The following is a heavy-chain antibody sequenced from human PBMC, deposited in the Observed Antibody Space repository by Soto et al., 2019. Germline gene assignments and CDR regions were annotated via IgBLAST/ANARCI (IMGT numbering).Heavy chain of an antibody. D-gene: IGHD4-17*01. V-gene: IGHV1-18*04. CDR2: ISAYNSNK. J-gene: IGHJ6*02. CDR3: ARDSGDYGLYDYGFDV. CDR1: GYTFTSHG. Sequence: QAQLVQSGGEVKKPGASVQVSCKASGYTFTSHGITWVRQAPGQGLEWMGWISAYNSNKNYAQNLQGRVTMTTDTSTGTAYMELRSLRSDATAMYYCARDSGDYGLYDYGFDVWGQGTTVTVSS.